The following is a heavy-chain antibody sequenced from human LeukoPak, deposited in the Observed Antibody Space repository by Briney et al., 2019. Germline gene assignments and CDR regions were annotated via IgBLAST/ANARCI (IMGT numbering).Heavy chain of an antibody. J-gene: IGHJ6*02. V-gene: IGHV6-1*01. CDR2: TYYRSKWNT. CDR3: ARGLSGSYSPYYYYYGMDV. CDR1: GDSVSSKGAT. Sequence: SQTLSLTCVISGDSVSSKGATWNWFRQSPSRGLEWLGRTYYRSKWNTDYAVSVLSRITIDPDTSKNQFSLQLNSVTPEDTAVYYCARGLSGSYSPYYYYYGMDVWGQGTTVTVSS. D-gene: IGHD1-26*01.